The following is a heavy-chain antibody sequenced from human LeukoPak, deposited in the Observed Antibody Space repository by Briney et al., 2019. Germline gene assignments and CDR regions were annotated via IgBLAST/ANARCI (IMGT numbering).Heavy chain of an antibody. CDR1: GFTFSGYW. J-gene: IGHJ5*02. D-gene: IGHD1/OR15-1a*01. CDR3: ARDPRNKGFDP. CDR2: INGDGSDT. Sequence: GGSLRLSCAASGFTFSGYWMHWARQSPGKGLVWVSCINGDGSDTRYADSVKGRFTISRDNAKNTLYLQMNSLRVEDTAVYYCARDPRNKGFDPWGQGTLVTVSS. V-gene: IGHV3-74*01.